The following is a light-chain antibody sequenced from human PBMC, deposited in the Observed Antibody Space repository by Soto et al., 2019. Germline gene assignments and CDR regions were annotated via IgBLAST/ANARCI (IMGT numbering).Light chain of an antibody. CDR1: QRVSSY. V-gene: IGKV3-11*01. CDR2: DAS. Sequence: EIVLTQSPASLSLSPGERGTLSWRASQRVSSYLAWYQQKLGQAPRLLIYDASNRATDIPARFSGSGSGTDFTLAISSLEAEEFAVYYCQQRSTSITCGQGTRLEIK. J-gene: IGKJ5*01. CDR3: QQRSTSIT.